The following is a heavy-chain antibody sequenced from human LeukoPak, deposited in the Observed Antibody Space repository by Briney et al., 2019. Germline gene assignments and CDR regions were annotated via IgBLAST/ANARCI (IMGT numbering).Heavy chain of an antibody. V-gene: IGHV3-23*01. D-gene: IGHD3-9*01. CDR3: AKLSSRAVADILTP. Sequence: GGSLRLSCAASGFTFSSYAMSWVRQPPGKGLEWVSAISGSGGSTYYADSVKGRFTISRDNSKNTLYLQMNSLRAEDTAVYYCAKLSSRAVADILTPWGQGTLVTVSS. J-gene: IGHJ5*02. CDR2: ISGSGGST. CDR1: GFTFSSYA.